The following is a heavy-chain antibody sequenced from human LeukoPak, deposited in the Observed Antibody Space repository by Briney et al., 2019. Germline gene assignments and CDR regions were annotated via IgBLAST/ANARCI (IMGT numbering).Heavy chain of an antibody. Sequence: GGSLRLSCAASGFTLSSYAMSWVRQAPGKGLEWVSAISGSGGSTYYADSVKGRFTISRDNSKNTLYLQMNSLRAEDTAVYYCAKDLETFIVVVTAPNFDYWGQGTLVTVSS. CDR1: GFTLSSYA. CDR3: AKDLETFIVVVTAPNFDY. J-gene: IGHJ4*02. CDR2: ISGSGGST. V-gene: IGHV3-23*01. D-gene: IGHD2-21*02.